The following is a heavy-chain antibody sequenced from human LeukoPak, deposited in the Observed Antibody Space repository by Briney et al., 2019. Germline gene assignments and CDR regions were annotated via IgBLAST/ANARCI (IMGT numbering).Heavy chain of an antibody. CDR2: ISGSGGIT. D-gene: IGHD2-15*01. Sequence: PGGSLRLSCAASGFSFSYYAMSWVRQAPGRGLEWVSAISGSGGITYYADSVKGRFTFSRDNSKNTLYLQMDSLRAEDTAVYYCAKGQKAYCSDASCFTRDGFDIWGQGTMVTVSS. V-gene: IGHV3-23*01. J-gene: IGHJ3*02. CDR1: GFSFSYYA. CDR3: AKGQKAYCSDASCFTRDGFDI.